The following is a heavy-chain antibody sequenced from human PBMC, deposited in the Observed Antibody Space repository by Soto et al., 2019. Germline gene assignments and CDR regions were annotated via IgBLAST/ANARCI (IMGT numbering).Heavy chain of an antibody. J-gene: IGHJ5*02. V-gene: IGHV1-58*01. CDR2: IVVGSGNT. D-gene: IGHD3-22*01. CDR3: AASRDYYDSSGSFWLDP. CDR1: GFTFTSSA. Sequence: GASVKVSCKASGFTFTSSAVQWVRQARGQRLEWIGWIVVGSGNTNYAQKFQERVTITRDMSTSTAYMELSSLRSEDTAVYYCAASRDYYDSSGSFWLDPWGQGTLVTVSS.